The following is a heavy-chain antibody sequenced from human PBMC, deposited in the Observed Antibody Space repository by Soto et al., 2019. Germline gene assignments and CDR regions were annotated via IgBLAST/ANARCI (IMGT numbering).Heavy chain of an antibody. J-gene: IGHJ4*02. D-gene: IGHD3-10*01. CDR3: TRAAWFPYLSFY. CDR1: GFTFSRFE. Sequence: GGSQRLSCAASGFTFSRFELHWVRQAPGKGLEWISYISSSGSTAYYASSVEGRFTISRDNANNSVYLQMDSLRAEDTALYYCTRAAWFPYLSFYWGQGALVTVSS. CDR2: ISSSGSTA. V-gene: IGHV3-48*03.